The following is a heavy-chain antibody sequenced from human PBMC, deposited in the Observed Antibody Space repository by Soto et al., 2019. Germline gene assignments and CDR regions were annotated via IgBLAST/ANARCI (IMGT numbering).Heavy chain of an antibody. V-gene: IGHV1-2*04. Sequence: ASVKVSCKASGYTFTGYYMHWVRQAPGQGLEWMGWINPNSGGTNYAQKFQGWVTMTRDTSISAAYMELSRLRSDDTAVYYCARAVVAVAGGSQFDYWGKGTLVTVAS. D-gene: IGHD6-19*01. CDR3: ARAVVAVAGGSQFDY. CDR1: GYTFTGYY. J-gene: IGHJ4*02. CDR2: INPNSGGT.